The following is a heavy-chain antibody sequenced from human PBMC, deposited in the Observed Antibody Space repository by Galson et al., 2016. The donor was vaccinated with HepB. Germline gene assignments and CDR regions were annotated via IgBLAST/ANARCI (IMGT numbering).Heavy chain of an antibody. CDR2: MSYDGSTK. J-gene: IGHJ6*04. D-gene: IGHD3-10*01. Sequence: SLRLSCASTFTDYGIHWVRQAPGKGLEWVAAMSYDGSTKEYADASKGRPTISRDSSKNTVSLQLKNLRSEDTGVYYCARDFYTMVQGAMGYYGMDVWGKGTTVIVSS. CDR1: TFTDYG. V-gene: IGHV3-30*03. CDR3: ARDFYTMVQGAMGYYGMDV.